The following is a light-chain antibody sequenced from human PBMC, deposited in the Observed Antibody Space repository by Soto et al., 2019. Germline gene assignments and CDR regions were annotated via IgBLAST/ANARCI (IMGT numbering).Light chain of an antibody. J-gene: IGKJ1*01. CDR2: KAS. CDR3: QQYDSFWT. CDR1: QTISNW. V-gene: IGKV1-5*03. Sequence: DIQMTQSPSTLSASVGDRVTITCRASQTISNWLAWYQQKPGKAPRVLIYKASSLASAVPSRFSGSGSATEFTLTISSLQPDDFATYYCQQYDSFWTFGQGTKVEIK.